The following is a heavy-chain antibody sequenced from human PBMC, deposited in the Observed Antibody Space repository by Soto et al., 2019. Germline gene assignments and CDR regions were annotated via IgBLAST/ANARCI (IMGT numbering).Heavy chain of an antibody. D-gene: IGHD2-21*02. Sequence: SVKVSCKASGGTFSSYAISWVRKAPGQGLEWMGGIIPIFGTANYAQKFQGRVTITADESTSTAYMELSSLRSEDTAVYYCARSGGDYYYYYGMDVWGQGTTVTVSS. CDR1: GGTFSSYA. V-gene: IGHV1-69*13. CDR2: IIPIFGTA. CDR3: ARSGGDYYYYYGMDV. J-gene: IGHJ6*02.